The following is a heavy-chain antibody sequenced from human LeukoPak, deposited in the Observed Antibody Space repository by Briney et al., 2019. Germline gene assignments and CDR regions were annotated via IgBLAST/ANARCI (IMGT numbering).Heavy chain of an antibody. CDR2: IYPGDSDT. D-gene: IGHD2-21*02. Sequence: KVGESLKISCKGSGYSFTSYWIGWVRQMPGKGLEWMGIIYPGDSDTRYSPSFQGQVTISADKSISTAYLQWSSLKASDTAMYHCARQAYCGGDCSANFDYWGQGTLVTVSS. CDR3: ARQAYCGGDCSANFDY. CDR1: GYSFTSYW. V-gene: IGHV5-51*01. J-gene: IGHJ4*02.